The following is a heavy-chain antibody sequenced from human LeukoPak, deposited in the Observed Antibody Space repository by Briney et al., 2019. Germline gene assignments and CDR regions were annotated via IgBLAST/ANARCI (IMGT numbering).Heavy chain of an antibody. Sequence: VASVKVSCKASGYTFTSYDISWVRQAPGQGLEWMGRIIPIFGTANYAQKFQGRVTITTDESTSTAYMELSSLRSEDTAVYYCARDTSSSFYWFDPWGQGTLVTVSS. CDR3: ARDTSSSFYWFDP. CDR1: GYTFTSYD. D-gene: IGHD6-6*01. CDR2: IIPIFGTA. V-gene: IGHV1-69*05. J-gene: IGHJ5*02.